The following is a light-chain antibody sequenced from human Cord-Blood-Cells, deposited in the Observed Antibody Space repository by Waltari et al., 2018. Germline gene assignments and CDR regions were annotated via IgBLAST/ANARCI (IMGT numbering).Light chain of an antibody. J-gene: IGKJ5*01. CDR1: QSVSSY. Sequence: EIVLTQSPATLSLSPGERATLSCRASQSVSSYLAWYQQKPGQAPRLLIYDASNSATGIPARFSGSGSGTDFTLTISSLEPEDFAVYYFQQRSNWITFGQGTRLEIK. V-gene: IGKV3-11*01. CDR3: QQRSNWIT. CDR2: DAS.